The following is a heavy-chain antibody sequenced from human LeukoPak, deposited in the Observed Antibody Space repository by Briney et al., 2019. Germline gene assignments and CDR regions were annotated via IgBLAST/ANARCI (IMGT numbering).Heavy chain of an antibody. D-gene: IGHD3-3*01. CDR2: INPSGGST. J-gene: IGHJ4*02. Sequence: ASVKVSCKASGYTFTSYYMHWVRQAPGQGLEWMGIINPSGGSTSYAQKFQGRVTMTRDTSTSTVYMELSSLRSEDTAVYYCAWGYYDFWGGKGESFDYWGQGTLVTVSS. CDR3: AWGYYDFWGGKGESFDY. V-gene: IGHV1-46*01. CDR1: GYTFTSYY.